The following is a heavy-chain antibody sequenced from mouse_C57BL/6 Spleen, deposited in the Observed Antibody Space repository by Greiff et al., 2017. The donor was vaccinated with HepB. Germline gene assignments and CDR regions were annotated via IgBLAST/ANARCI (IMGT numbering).Heavy chain of an antibody. CDR2: IDPETGGT. Sequence: QVQLQQSGAELVRPGASVTLSCKASGYTFTDYEMHWVKQTPVHGLEWIGAIDPETGGTAYNQKFKGKAILTADKSSSTAYMELRSLTSEDSAVYYCTRRSYGSSYPYYFDYWGQGTTLTVSS. CDR3: TRRSYGSSYPYYFDY. J-gene: IGHJ2*01. CDR1: GYTFTDYE. D-gene: IGHD1-1*01. V-gene: IGHV1-15*01.